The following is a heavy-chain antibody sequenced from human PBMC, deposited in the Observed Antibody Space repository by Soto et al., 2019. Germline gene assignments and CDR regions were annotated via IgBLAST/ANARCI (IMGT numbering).Heavy chain of an antibody. V-gene: IGHV1-8*01. D-gene: IGHD4-17*01. CDR2: MNPNSGNT. Sequence: QVQLVQSGAEVKKPGASVKVSCKASGYTFTSYDINWVRQATGQGLEWMGWMNPNSGNTGYAQKFQGRVTMTRNTSLSTAYMELSSLRSEDTAVYYCARKATTSHYYYYYGMDVWGQGTTVTVSS. J-gene: IGHJ6*02. CDR1: GYTFTSYD. CDR3: ARKATTSHYYYYYGMDV.